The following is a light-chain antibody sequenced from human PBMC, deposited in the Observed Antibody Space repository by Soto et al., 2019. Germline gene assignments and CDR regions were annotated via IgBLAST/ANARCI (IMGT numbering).Light chain of an antibody. CDR2: EVS. CDR3: MQNIQLPIT. J-gene: IGKJ4*01. V-gene: IGKV2D-29*01. CDR1: QSLLYRDGRTS. Sequence: DVVLTQTPRSLSVTPGQPASISCKSSQSLLYRDGRTSVYWYLQKPGQPPPLLIPEVSNRFSGVPARFSGSGLGTDFTRKISRVEADDVGVDDCMQNIQLPITSGRGTNVESK.